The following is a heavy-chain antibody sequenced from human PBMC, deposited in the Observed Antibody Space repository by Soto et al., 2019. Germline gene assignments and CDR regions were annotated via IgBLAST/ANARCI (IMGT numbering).Heavy chain of an antibody. CDR2: IKQDGSEK. CDR1: GFTFSSYW. J-gene: IGHJ6*03. V-gene: IGHV3-7*01. D-gene: IGHD4-17*01. Sequence: PGGSLRLSCAASGFTFSSYWMSWVRQAPGKGLEWVANIKQDGSEKYYVDSVKGRFTISRDNAKNSLYLQMNSLRAEDTAVYYCARYDYGDYYYYYYMDVWGKGTTVTVSS. CDR3: ARYDYGDYYYYYYMDV.